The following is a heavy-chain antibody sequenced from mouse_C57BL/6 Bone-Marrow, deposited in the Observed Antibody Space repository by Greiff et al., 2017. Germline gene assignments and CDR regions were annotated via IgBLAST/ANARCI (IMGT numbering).Heavy chain of an antibody. CDR3: TTYISYAYDEFAY. CDR2: IDPANGDT. D-gene: IGHD2-2*01. Sequence: EVQLQQSGAELVRPGASVKLSCTASGFNIKDDYMHWVKQRPEQGLEWIGWIDPANGDTEYAPKFQGKATITADTSSNTAYLQLSSLTSEDTAVYYCTTYISYAYDEFAYWGQGTLVTVSA. J-gene: IGHJ3*01. V-gene: IGHV14-4*01. CDR1: GFNIKDDY.